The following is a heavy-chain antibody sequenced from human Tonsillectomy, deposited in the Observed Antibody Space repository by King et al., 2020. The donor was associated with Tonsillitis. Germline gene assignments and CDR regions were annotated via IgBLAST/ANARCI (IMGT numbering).Heavy chain of an antibody. V-gene: IGHV5-51*01. CDR2: IYPGDSDT. J-gene: IGHJ4*02. D-gene: IGHD2-15*01. CDR1: GYSFTSYW. Sequence: QLVQSGAEVKKPGGSLKISCKGSGYSFTSYWSGWVRQMPGKDLEGMGIIYPGDSDTRYSPSFQGQVTISADKSISTAYLQWSSLKASDTVMYYCARLYCSGGSCYPSYADYWGQGTLVTVSS. CDR3: ARLYCSGGSCYPSYADY.